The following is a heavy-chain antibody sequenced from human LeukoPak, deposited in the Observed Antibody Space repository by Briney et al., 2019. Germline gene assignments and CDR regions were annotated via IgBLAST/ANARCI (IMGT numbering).Heavy chain of an antibody. J-gene: IGHJ4*02. CDR1: GFTFSTAW. CDR2: ISGSGGST. D-gene: IGHD6-13*01. CDR3: AKHDGYSSSWIDY. V-gene: IGHV3-23*01. Sequence: GGSLRLSCEASGFTFSTAWLNWFRQAPGKGLEWVSAISGSGGSTYYADSVKGRFTISRDNSKNTLYLQMNSLRAEDTAVYYCAKHDGYSSSWIDYWGQGTLVTVSS.